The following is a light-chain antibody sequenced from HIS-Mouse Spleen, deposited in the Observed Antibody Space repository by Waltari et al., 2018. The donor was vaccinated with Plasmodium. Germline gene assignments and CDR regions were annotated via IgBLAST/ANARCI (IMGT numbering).Light chain of an antibody. V-gene: IGKV3-15*01. CDR3: QQYNNWPRGT. J-gene: IGKJ1*01. CDR1: QSVSSN. CDR2: GAS. Sequence: EIVMTQSPATLSVSPGERATLSCRASQSVSSNLAGYQQKPGQDPSLLSYGASTRATGIPARFSGSGSGTEFTLTISSMQSEDFAVYYCQQYNNWPRGTFGQGTKVEIK.